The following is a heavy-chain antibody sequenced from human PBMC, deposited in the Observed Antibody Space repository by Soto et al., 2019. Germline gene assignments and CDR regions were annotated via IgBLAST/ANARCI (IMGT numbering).Heavy chain of an antibody. D-gene: IGHD4-4*01. Sequence: GGSLRLSCAASGFIFSTSGSAFSRYAMTWVRQTPGKALEWVSSISGSGVRTYYSDSVRGRFTISRDNSKNTLYLQMNSLRAEDTAVYYCAKVGSYSNYDDFDYWGQGTLVTVSS. V-gene: IGHV3-23*01. J-gene: IGHJ4*02. CDR3: AKVGSYSNYDDFDY. CDR2: ISGSGVRT. CDR1: GFIFSTSGSAFSRYA.